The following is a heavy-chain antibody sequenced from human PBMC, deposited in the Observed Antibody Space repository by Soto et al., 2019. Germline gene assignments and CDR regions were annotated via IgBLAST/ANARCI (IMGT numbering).Heavy chain of an antibody. J-gene: IGHJ6*02. CDR3: ARGAVTTNYYYYGMDV. CDR1: GFTFSSYG. V-gene: IGHV3-30*03. Sequence: QVQLVESGGGVVQPGRSLRLSCAASGFTFSSYGMHWVRQAPGKGLEWVAVISYDRSSKNYADSVKGRFTISRDNSENTLYLQMNSLRDEDTALYYCARGAVTTNYYYYGMDVWGRGTTVTVSS. D-gene: IGHD4-17*01. CDR2: ISYDRSSK.